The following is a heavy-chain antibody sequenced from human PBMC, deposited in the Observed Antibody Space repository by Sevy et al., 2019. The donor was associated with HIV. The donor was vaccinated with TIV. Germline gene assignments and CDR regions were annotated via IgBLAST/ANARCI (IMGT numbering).Heavy chain of an antibody. J-gene: IGHJ5*02. CDR3: ARVVDIVVVGSPRWFDP. CDR2: IYYSGST. D-gene: IGHD2-2*01. Sequence: SETLSLTCTVSGGSVSSGSYYWSWIRQPPGKGLEWIGYIYYSGSTNYNPSLKSRVTISVDTSKNQFSLKLSSVTAADTAVYYWARVVDIVVVGSPRWFDPWGQGTLVTVSS. V-gene: IGHV4-61*01. CDR1: GGSVSSGSYY.